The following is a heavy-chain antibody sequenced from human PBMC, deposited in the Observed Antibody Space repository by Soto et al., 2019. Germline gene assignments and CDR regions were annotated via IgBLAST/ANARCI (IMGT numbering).Heavy chain of an antibody. Sequence: SETLSLTCTVSGGSISSSPYYWGWIRQPPGKGLEWIGSVYYSGGPNYNPSLQSRVTISVDTSRNQISLKVYSVTAADTAVYYCARRPVYSGNRESDFWGQGTLVTVSS. J-gene: IGHJ4*02. V-gene: IGHV4-39*01. CDR1: GGSISSSPYY. CDR3: ARRPVYSGNRESDF. D-gene: IGHD1-26*01. CDR2: VYYSGGP.